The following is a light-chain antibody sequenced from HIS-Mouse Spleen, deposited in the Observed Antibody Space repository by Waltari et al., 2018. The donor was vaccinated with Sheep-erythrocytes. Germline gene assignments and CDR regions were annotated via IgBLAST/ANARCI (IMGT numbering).Light chain of an antibody. J-gene: IGKJ1*01. Sequence: EIVITQSPATLSVSPGERATLPCRASQSVSSNLAWYQQKTGQAPRLLSYGASTRATGIPARFSGSGSGTEFTLTISSMQSEDFAVYYCQQYNNWTPWTFGQGTKVEIK. CDR1: QSVSSN. CDR3: QQYNNWTPWT. CDR2: GAS. V-gene: IGKV3-15*01.